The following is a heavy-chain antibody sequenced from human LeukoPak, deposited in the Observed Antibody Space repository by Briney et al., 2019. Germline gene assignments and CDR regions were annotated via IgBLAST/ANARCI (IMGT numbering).Heavy chain of an antibody. V-gene: IGHV1-69*13. J-gene: IGHJ4*02. CDR3: AREVAPVGGWVDY. CDR2: IIPIFGTA. Sequence: ASVKVSCKASGYTFTSYYMHWVRQAPGQGLEWMGGIIPIFGTANYAQKFQGRVTITADESTSTAYMELSSLRSEDTAVYYCAREVAPVGGWVDYWGQGTLVTVSS. CDR1: GYTFTSYY. D-gene: IGHD3-10*01.